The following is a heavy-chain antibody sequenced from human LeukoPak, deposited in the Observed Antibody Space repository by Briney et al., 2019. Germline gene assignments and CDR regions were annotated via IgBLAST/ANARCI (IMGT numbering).Heavy chain of an antibody. CDR1: GGTFSSYA. J-gene: IGHJ6*02. V-gene: IGHV1-69*13. Sequence: GASVKVSCKASGGTFSSYAISWVRQAPGQGLEWMGGIIPIFGTANYAQKFQGRVTITADEPTSTAYMELSSLRSEDTAVYYCARAPRYDGRYYYYGMDVWGQGTTVTVSS. D-gene: IGHD3-3*01. CDR2: IIPIFGTA. CDR3: ARAPRYDGRYYYYGMDV.